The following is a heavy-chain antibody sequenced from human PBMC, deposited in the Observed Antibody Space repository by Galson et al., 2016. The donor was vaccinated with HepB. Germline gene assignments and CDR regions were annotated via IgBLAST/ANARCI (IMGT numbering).Heavy chain of an antibody. CDR1: DVSVNSEAYH. V-gene: IGHV4-61*08. CDR2: TYPSRPS. CDR3: ATYFVGRGGSGY. J-gene: IGHJ4*02. D-gene: IGHD3-16*01. Sequence: SETLSLTCSVSDVSVNSEAYHWIWIRQPPGRGLEWLGHTYPSRPSSYNPSLKNRVTMSVDTSKNQFSLTLSSVTAADTAVYYCATYFVGRGGSGYWGTGALVTVSS.